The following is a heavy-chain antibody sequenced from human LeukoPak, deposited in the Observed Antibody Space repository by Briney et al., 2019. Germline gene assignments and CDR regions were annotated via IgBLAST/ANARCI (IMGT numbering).Heavy chain of an antibody. Sequence: ASVKVSCKASGYTFTGHYMHWVRQAPGQGLEWMGRINPNSGGTNYAQKFQGRVTMTRDTSISTGYMEVSSLRSDDTAVYYCARGRAVFGTKYNWFDPWGQGTLVIVSS. CDR3: ARGRAVFGTKYNWFDP. D-gene: IGHD1-1*01. CDR1: GYTFTGHY. CDR2: INPNSGGT. J-gene: IGHJ5*02. V-gene: IGHV1-2*06.